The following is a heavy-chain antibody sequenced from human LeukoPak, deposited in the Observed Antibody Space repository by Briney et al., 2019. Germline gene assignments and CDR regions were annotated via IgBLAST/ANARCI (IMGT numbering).Heavy chain of an antibody. J-gene: IGHJ3*02. CDR2: IKQDGSDK. D-gene: IGHD6-13*01. CDR1: GFTFSSYW. V-gene: IGHV3-7*01. Sequence: GGSPRLSCVASGFTFSSYWMTWVRQAPGKGLEWVANIKQDGSDKYYMDSVRGRFTISRDNAKNSLYLQMNSLRVEDTAVYYCARDVEMYSSTWSDAFDIWGQGTMVTVSS. CDR3: ARDVEMYSSTWSDAFDI.